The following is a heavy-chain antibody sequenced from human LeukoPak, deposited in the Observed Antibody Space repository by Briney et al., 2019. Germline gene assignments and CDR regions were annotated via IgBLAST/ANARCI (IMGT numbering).Heavy chain of an antibody. CDR3: ARSVSWGLLVRDDAFDI. J-gene: IGHJ3*02. D-gene: IGHD2-21*01. CDR2: LHYSGST. V-gene: IGHV4-59*08. CDR1: GGSISTYY. Sequence: SETLSLTCPVSGGSISTYYWSWIRQPPGKGLEWIGYLHYSGSTNYNPSLKSRVTTSVDTSKKQFSLKLRSVTAADTAVYYCARSVSWGLLVRDDAFDIWGQGTMVTVSS.